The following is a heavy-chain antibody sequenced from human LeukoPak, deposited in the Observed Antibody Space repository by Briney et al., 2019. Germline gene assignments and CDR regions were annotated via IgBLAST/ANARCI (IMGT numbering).Heavy chain of an antibody. CDR3: ARGVVRDYASDH. D-gene: IGHD2-8*01. CDR2: ISSSGTK. CDR1: GFTFSDYY. Sequence: GGSLRLSCAASGFTFSDYYMSWIRQAPGKGLEWVSYISSSGTKNYADSVKGRFTISRDNAKNSLYLQMNSLRAEDTAVYYCARGVVRDYASDHLGQGTLVTVSS. V-gene: IGHV3-11*01. J-gene: IGHJ4*02.